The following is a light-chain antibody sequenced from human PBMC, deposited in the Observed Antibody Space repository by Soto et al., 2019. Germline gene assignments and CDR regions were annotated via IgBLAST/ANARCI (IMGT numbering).Light chain of an antibody. J-gene: IGKJ1*01. V-gene: IGKV3-20*01. Sequence: IVLTQSQHQPALSPRHRATVSSTASRTVTGSFLAWYQQKRGQAPRLLLYGASSRATGIPDRFSGSGSGTDFTLTIRRLEPEDFAVYYCQKYGGSPWTFGQGTTVDIK. CDR2: GAS. CDR1: RTVTGSF. CDR3: QKYGGSPWT.